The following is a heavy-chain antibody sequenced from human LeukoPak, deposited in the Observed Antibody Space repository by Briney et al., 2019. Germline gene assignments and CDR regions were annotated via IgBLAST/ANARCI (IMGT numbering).Heavy chain of an antibody. J-gene: IGHJ4*02. D-gene: IGHD5-18*01. CDR2: ISSSSSYI. CDR3: ARGNSYDGPYYFDY. V-gene: IGHV3-21*04. Sequence: GGSLRLSCAASGFTFSSYSMNWVRQAPGKGLEWVSSISSSSSYIYYADSVKGRFTISRDNAKNLLYLQMNSLRAEDTALYHCARGNSYDGPYYFDYWGQGTLVTVSS. CDR1: GFTFSSYS.